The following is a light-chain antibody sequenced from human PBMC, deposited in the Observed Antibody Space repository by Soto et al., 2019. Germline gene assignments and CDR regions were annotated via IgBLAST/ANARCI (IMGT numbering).Light chain of an antibody. CDR3: QKYNSVPWT. Sequence: DIQMTQSPSSLSASVGDRVTITCRASQAISNYLAWYQQKPGKVPKLLIYVASTLQSGVPSRFSGSGSGTDFTLTISSLQPEDVATYYCQKYNSVPWTFGRGTKVEV. V-gene: IGKV1-27*01. CDR2: VAS. CDR1: QAISNY. J-gene: IGKJ1*01.